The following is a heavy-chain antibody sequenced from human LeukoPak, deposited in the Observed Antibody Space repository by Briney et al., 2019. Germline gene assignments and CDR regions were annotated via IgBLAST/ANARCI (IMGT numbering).Heavy chain of an antibody. D-gene: IGHD3-3*01. CDR3: ARGYDFWSGYYTKYYFDY. CDR2: INPNSGGT. V-gene: IGHV1-2*02. J-gene: IGHJ4*02. CDR1: GYTFSGYY. Sequence: ASVKVSCKASGYTFSGYYMHWVRQAPGQGLEWMGWINPNSGGTNYAQKFQGRVTMTRDTSISTAYMELSRLRSDDSAVYYCARGYDFWSGYYTKYYFDYWGQGTLVTVSS.